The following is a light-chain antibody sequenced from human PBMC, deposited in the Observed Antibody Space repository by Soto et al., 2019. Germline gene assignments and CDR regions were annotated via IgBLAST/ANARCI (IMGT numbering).Light chain of an antibody. J-gene: IGKJ1*01. V-gene: IGKV3-15*01. CDR1: QSISSN. Sequence: EIVMTQSPATLSVSPGERATLSCRASQSISSNFAWYQQKPGQAPSLLIYTASTRATGVPARFSGSGSGTEFTLTISGLQSEDFAVYYCQHRSNWPWTFGQGTKVDIK. CDR3: QHRSNWPWT. CDR2: TAS.